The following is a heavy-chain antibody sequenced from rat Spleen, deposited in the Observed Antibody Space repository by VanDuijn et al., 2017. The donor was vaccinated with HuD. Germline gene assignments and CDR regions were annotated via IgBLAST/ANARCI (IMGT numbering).Heavy chain of an antibody. CDR3: VRQWDF. J-gene: IGHJ2*01. Sequence: EVQLVESGGGLVQPGGSMRLSCAASGFTFSNYGMAWVRQAPTKGLEWVAIISYDGRTIYYRDTVNGRFTISRDNAKSTLHLQMDSLRSEDTATFFCVRQWDFWGQGVMVTVSS. CDR2: ISYDGRTI. V-gene: IGHV5-29*01. CDR1: GFTFSNYG.